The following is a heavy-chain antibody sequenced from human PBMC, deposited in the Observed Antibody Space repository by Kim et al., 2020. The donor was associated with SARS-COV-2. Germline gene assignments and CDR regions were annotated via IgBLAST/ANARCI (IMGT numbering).Heavy chain of an antibody. J-gene: IGHJ6*02. CDR2: TYYRSKWYN. CDR3: ARGREPQPFSTNKRTTHKYYYYYYGMDV. V-gene: IGHV6-1*01. CDR1: GDSVSSNSAA. D-gene: IGHD1-1*01. Sequence: SQTLSLTCAISGDSVSSNSAAWNWIRQSPSRGLEWLGRTYYRSKWYNDYAVSVKSRITINPDTSKNQFSLQLNSVTPEDTAVYYCARGREPQPFSTNKRTTHKYYYYYYGMDVWGQGTTVTVSS.